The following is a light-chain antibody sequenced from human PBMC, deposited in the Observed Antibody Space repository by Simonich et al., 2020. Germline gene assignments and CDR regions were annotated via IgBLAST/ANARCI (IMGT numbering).Light chain of an antibody. V-gene: IGLV1-40*01. Sequence: QSVLTQPPSVSGAPGQRVPIPCTGSSSNIGAGYGVHWYRQLPGTAPNLLIYGNSNRPSGVPDRFSGYKSGTSASRAITGLQAEDEADYYCQSYDSSLSGWVFGGGTKMTVL. J-gene: IGLJ3*02. CDR1: SSNIGAGYG. CDR2: GNS. CDR3: QSYDSSLSGWV.